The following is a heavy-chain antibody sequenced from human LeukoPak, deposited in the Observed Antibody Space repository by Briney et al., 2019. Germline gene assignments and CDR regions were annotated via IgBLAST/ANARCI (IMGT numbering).Heavy chain of an antibody. Sequence: TSETLSLTCTVSGGSISSYYWSWIRQPPGKGLEWIGEISHSGSTNYNPSLKSRVTISVDTSKNQFSLKLSSVTAADTAVYYCARGLVATTDDWFDPWGQGTLVTVSS. CDR2: ISHSGST. J-gene: IGHJ5*02. D-gene: IGHD1-26*01. V-gene: IGHV4-34*01. CDR3: ARGLVATTDDWFDP. CDR1: GGSISSYY.